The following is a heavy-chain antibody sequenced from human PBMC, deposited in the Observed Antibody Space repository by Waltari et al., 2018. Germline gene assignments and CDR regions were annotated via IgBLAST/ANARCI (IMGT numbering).Heavy chain of an antibody. CDR1: GYGFTNYN. J-gene: IGHJ3*01. Sequence: QVQLVQSGAEVKKPGASVKVSCKASGYGFTNYNIYWVRQAPGQGLELMGVINPSDGSTDYAQRLQGRVTMTSDTPTSTVSMELSSLRYEDTAMYYCAGALRCFDWTDAFDVWGQGTMVTVSS. CDR2: INPSDGST. D-gene: IGHD3-9*01. V-gene: IGHV1-46*01. CDR3: AGALRCFDWTDAFDV.